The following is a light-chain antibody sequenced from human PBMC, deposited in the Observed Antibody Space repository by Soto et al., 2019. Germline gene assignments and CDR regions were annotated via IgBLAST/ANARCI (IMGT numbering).Light chain of an antibody. CDR1: QTISSF. V-gene: IGKV1-39*01. CDR3: QQSYITPPT. CDR2: AAS. Sequence: DITMTQSPSSLSASVGDRVTITCRASQTISSFLNWYQQKPGKAPKLLIYAASSLQSGVPSRFSGSGSGTDFTLTISSLQPEDFAAYYCQQSYITPPTFGGGTKVEIK. J-gene: IGKJ4*01.